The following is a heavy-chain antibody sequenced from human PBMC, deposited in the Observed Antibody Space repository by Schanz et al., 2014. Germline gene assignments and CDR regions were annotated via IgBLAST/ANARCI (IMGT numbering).Heavy chain of an antibody. CDR3: AKGVLQVRAIADVVDD. D-gene: IGHD2-15*01. J-gene: IGHJ3*01. Sequence: VQLVESGGDLVKPGGSLRLSCAASGFGFDDYAMSWVRQAPGKGLEWVSGIEFSGGTTYYADSVKGRFTISRDNSKNILTMQMSSLRAEDTALYYCAKGVLQVRAIADVVDDWGQGTMVTVS. CDR1: GFGFDDYA. CDR2: IEFSGGTT. V-gene: IGHV3-23*04.